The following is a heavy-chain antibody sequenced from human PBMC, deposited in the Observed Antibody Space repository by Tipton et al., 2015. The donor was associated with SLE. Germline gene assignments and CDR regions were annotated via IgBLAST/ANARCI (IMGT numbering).Heavy chain of an antibody. CDR2: INQQGSEI. V-gene: IGHV3-7*01. Sequence: GSLRLSCAASGFTFSDFWMSWVRQAPGKGLEWVAKINQQGSEIYYVDSVKGRFTISRDNAKNSLFLQMYSLRVDDTGVYYCARDIGYLEWSPGDPFDYWGQGNLVTVSS. J-gene: IGHJ4*02. CDR1: GFTFSDFW. CDR3: ARDIGYLEWSPGDPFDY. D-gene: IGHD3-3*01.